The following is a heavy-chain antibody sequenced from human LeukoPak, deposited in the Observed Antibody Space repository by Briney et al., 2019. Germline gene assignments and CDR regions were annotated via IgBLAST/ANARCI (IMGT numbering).Heavy chain of an antibody. V-gene: IGHV1-2*02. J-gene: IGHJ4*02. CDR2: INPNSGGT. Sequence: ASVTVSCKAAGYSFTGYFIHWVRQAPAPGLEWMGWINPNSGGTKYTQKSQGRVTITRDTSISTAYMELSRLRSADRAVYYGARGNMEWLPFDYWGQGTLVTVSS. D-gene: IGHD5-12*01. CDR1: GYSFTGYF. CDR3: ARGNMEWLPFDY.